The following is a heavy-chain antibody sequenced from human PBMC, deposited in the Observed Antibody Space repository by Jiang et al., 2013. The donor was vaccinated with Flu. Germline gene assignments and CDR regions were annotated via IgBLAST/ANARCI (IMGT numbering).Heavy chain of an antibody. Sequence: VQLVESGAEVKKPGASVKISCQSSGYIFSNYYIHWVRQAPGQGLEWMGIVSPSGTSTSSAQRFEGRLTMTTDTSTSTVYMDLSSLRSEDTAIYYCAKDLVGSGNSLEDWGQGTLVTV. CDR1: GYIFSNYY. J-gene: IGHJ4*02. CDR3: AKDLVGSGNSLED. V-gene: IGHV1-46*01. D-gene: IGHD1-26*01. CDR2: VSPSGTST.